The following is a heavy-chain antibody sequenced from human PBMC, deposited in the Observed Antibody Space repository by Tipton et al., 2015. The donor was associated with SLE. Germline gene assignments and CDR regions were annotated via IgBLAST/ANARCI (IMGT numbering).Heavy chain of an antibody. CDR3: AKDGGSSSWSFDY. J-gene: IGHJ4*02. V-gene: IGHV3-30*02. CDR1: GFTFSSYG. CDR2: IRYDGSNK. D-gene: IGHD6-13*01. Sequence: SLRLSCAASGFTFSSYGMHWVRQAPGKGLEWVAFIRYDGSNKYYADSVKGRFTISRDNSKNTLYLQMNSLRAEDTAVYYCAKDGGSSSWSFDYWGQGTLVTVSS.